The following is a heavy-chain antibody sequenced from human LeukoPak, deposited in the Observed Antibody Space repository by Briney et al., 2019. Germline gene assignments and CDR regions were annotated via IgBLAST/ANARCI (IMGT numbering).Heavy chain of an antibody. Sequence: ASVKVSCKASGFTFTSYYMHWVRQAPGQGLEWMGVINPTGGSTTYAQKFQGRVTMTRDTSTSTVYMELSSLRSEDTAVYYCARSLNSGSYPSGSWGQGTLVTVSS. CDR1: GFTFTSYY. CDR3: ARSLNSGSYPSGS. D-gene: IGHD1-26*01. J-gene: IGHJ5*02. V-gene: IGHV1-46*01. CDR2: INPTGGST.